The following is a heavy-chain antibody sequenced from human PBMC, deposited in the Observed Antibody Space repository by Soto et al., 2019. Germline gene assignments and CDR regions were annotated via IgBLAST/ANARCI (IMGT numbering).Heavy chain of an antibody. V-gene: IGHV3-30*18. J-gene: IGHJ4*02. CDR2: ISYDGSNK. D-gene: IGHD3-22*01. Sequence: PGGSLRLSCAASGFTFSSYGMHWVRQAPGKGLEWVAVISYDGSNKYYVDSVKGRFTISRDNSKNTLYLQMNSLRAEDTAVYYCAKPRLRIVVVTGFDYWGQGTLVTVSS. CDR3: AKPRLRIVVVTGFDY. CDR1: GFTFSSYG.